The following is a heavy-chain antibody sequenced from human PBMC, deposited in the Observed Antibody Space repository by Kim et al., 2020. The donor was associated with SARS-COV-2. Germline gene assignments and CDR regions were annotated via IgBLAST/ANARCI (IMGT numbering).Heavy chain of an antibody. CDR3: ARGVLTPGWFDP. Sequence: NHAQKLQDRVTMTTDTSTSTAYMELRSLRSDDTAVYYCARGVLTPGWFDPWGQGTLVTVSS. D-gene: IGHD3-9*01. V-gene: IGHV1-18*01. J-gene: IGHJ5*02.